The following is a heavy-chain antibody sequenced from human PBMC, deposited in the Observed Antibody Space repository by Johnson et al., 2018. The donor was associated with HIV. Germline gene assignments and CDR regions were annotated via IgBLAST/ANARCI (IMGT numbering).Heavy chain of an antibody. CDR3: AREDTPFGSPHEGDAFDI. Sequence: DVQVVESGGGLIQPGGSLRLSCAAPGFTFDDYGMHWVRLAPGKGLEWVGAIGTRSDTYYPASVKGRFTISRENARNSLYLQMNSLRVEDTAVYYCAREDTPFGSPHEGDAFDIWGQGTRVTVFS. CDR1: GFTFDDYG. CDR2: IGTRSDT. J-gene: IGHJ3*02. D-gene: IGHD3-16*01. V-gene: IGHV3-13*01.